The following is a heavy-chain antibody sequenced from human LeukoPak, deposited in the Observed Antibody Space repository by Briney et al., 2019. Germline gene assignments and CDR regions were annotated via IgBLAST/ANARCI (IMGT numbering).Heavy chain of an antibody. J-gene: IGHJ1*01. Sequence: PSETLSLTCTVSGGSISSSSYYWGWIRQPPGKGLEWIGRIYYSGSTYYNPSLKSRVTISVDTSKNQLSLKLSSVTAADTAVYYCASPPIVVVPAVPAEYFQHWGQGTLVTVSS. CDR2: IYYSGST. V-gene: IGHV4-39*01. CDR1: GGSISSSSYY. D-gene: IGHD2-2*01. CDR3: ASPPIVVVPAVPAEYFQH.